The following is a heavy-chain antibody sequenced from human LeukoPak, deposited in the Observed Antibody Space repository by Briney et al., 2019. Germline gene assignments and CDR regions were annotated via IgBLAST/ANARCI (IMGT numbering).Heavy chain of an antibody. J-gene: IGHJ4*02. CDR3: ARARTIFGVLIVTFDY. Sequence: GGSVKVSCKASGYTFTGYYMHWVRQAPGQGLEWMGWINPNGGGANYAQKFQGSVTMTRDTSISTAYLEVSRLRSDDTAVYYCARARTIFGVLIVTFDYWGQGTLVTVSS. V-gene: IGHV1-2*02. CDR2: INPNGGGA. D-gene: IGHD3-3*01. CDR1: GYTFTGYY.